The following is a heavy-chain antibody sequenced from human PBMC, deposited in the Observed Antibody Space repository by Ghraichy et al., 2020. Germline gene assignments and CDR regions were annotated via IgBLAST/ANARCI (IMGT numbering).Heavy chain of an antibody. CDR1: GYTFTGYY. D-gene: IGHD6-19*01. CDR3: AREMSIVVAGVDY. J-gene: IGHJ4*02. CDR2: INPNSGGA. Sequence: ASVKVSCKASGYTFTGYYIHWVRQAPGQGLEWMGRINPNSGGANYAQKFQGRVTMTRDTSISTAYMELSSLRSDDTAAYYCAREMSIVVAGVDYWARELWSPSPQ. V-gene: IGHV1-2*06.